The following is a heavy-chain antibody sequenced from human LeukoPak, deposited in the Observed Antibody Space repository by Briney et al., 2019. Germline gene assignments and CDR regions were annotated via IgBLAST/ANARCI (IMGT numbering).Heavy chain of an antibody. J-gene: IGHJ4*02. V-gene: IGHV3-23*01. CDR2: ISGSGGSA. CDR1: GFTFSSYA. CDR3: YYYDSSGYSDFDY. Sequence: GGSLRLSCAASGFTFSSYAMSWVRQAPGKGLEWVAAISGSGGSAYYADSVKGRFTISRDNSKNTLYLQMNSLRAEDTAVYYPYYYDSSGYSDFDYWGQGTLVTVSS. D-gene: IGHD3-22*01.